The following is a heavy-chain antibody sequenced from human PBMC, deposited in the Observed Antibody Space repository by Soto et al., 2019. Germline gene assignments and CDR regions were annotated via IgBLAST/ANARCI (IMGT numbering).Heavy chain of an antibody. CDR2: IIPMFGTP. CDR1: GDTFTSFA. CDR3: ARGLRGSTGHDGGGAFDI. V-gene: IGHV1-69*06. D-gene: IGHD2-8*02. Sequence: QVQLVQSGTEVKKSGSSVKVSCKAYGDTFTSFAISWMRQAPGQGLEWMGGIIPMFGTPNYAQKFQGTVTITADRSTSTAYLVLRSLRSEDTAMYYCARGLRGSTGHDGGGAFDIWGQGTMVTVSS. J-gene: IGHJ3*02.